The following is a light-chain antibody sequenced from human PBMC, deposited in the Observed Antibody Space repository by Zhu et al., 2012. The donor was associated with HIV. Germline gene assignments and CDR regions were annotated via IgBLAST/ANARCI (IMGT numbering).Light chain of an antibody. CDR2: GAS. CDR3: QQYGSSPIT. CDR1: QGVSSTY. Sequence: EIVLTQSPGTLSLSPGERASLSCRASQGVSSTYLGWYQQIPGQAPRLLIYGASSRATGIPDRFSGSGSGTDFTLTISRLEPEDFAVYYCQQYGSSPITFGQGTRLEIK. J-gene: IGKJ5*01. V-gene: IGKV3-20*01.